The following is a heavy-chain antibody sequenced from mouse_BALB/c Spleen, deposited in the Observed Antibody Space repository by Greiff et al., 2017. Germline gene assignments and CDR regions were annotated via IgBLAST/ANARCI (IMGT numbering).Heavy chain of an antibody. J-gene: IGHJ3*01. CDR3: VRQGPFAY. Sequence: EVQRVESGGGLVQPKGSLKLSCAASGFTFNTYAMNWVRQAPGKGLEWVARIRSKSNNYATYYADSVKDRFTISRDDSQSMLYLQMNNLKTEDTAMYYCVRQGPFAYWGQGTLVTVSA. CDR1: GFTFNTYA. V-gene: IGHV10-1*02. CDR2: IRSKSNNYAT.